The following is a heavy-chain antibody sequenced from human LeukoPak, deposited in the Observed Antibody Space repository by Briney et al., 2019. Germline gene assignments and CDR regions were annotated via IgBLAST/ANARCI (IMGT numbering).Heavy chain of an antibody. D-gene: IGHD6-13*01. J-gene: IGHJ4*02. CDR2: IKQDGSEK. V-gene: IGHV3-7*01. CDR3: AREWQGGIAAAGTRIEGDH. CDR1: GFSVSGYW. Sequence: GGSLRLSCAVSGFSVSGYWMTWIRQAPGKGLEWVANIKQDGSEKNYVDSVKGRFTISRDNAENSLFLQMNSLRVEDTAVYYCAREWQGGIAAAGTRIEGDHWGQGTLVAVSS.